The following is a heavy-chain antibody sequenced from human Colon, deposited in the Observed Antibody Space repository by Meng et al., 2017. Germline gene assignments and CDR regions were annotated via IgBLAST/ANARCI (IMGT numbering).Heavy chain of an antibody. CDR1: GGSITTNSY. Sequence: HVGLLEPAPGVVKPSGTLSLTGAVSGGSITTNSYWSWVRQSPEKGLEWIGQIDHRGDPYYNPSLKSRVTMSVDRSKSQVSLQLTSVTAADTAVYYCARHGGYYQDYWGQGTLVTVSS. V-gene: IGHV4-4*02. CDR2: IDHRGDP. CDR3: ARHGGYYQDY. D-gene: IGHD4-23*01. J-gene: IGHJ4*02.